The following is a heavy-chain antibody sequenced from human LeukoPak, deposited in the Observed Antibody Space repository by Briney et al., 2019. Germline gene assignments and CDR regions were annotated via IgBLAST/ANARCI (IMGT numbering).Heavy chain of an antibody. D-gene: IGHD4-17*01. Sequence: PSETLSLTCTVSGGSISSYYWSWIRQPPGKGLEWIGYIYYSGSTNYNPSLKSRVTISVDTSKNQFSLKLSSVTAADTAVYYCARVARSVTTIYYYYGMDVWGQGTTVTVSS. J-gene: IGHJ6*02. CDR3: ARVARSVTTIYYYYGMDV. CDR1: GGSISSYY. CDR2: IYYSGST. V-gene: IGHV4-59*01.